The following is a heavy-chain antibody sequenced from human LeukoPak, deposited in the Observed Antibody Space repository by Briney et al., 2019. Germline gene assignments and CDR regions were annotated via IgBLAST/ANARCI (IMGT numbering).Heavy chain of an antibody. J-gene: IGHJ4*02. CDR1: GDSISNYY. D-gene: IGHD6-13*01. CDR2: IYTSGST. V-gene: IGHV4-4*07. Sequence: KPSETLSLTCIVSGDSISNYYWSWIRQPAGKGLEWIGRIYTSGSTNYNPSLKSRVTMSVDTSKYQFSLKLSSVTAADTAVYYCAREAAAGTFYFDYWGQGTLVTVSS. CDR3: AREAAAGTFYFDY.